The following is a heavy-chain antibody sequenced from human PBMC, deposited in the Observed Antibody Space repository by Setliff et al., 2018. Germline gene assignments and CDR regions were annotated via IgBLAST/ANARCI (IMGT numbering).Heavy chain of an antibody. V-gene: IGHV4-4*02. CDR1: GGSISSSYW. J-gene: IGHJ6*03. CDR2: IYYSGGT. CDR3: ARMSGFLYMDV. D-gene: IGHD3-3*01. Sequence: PSETLSLTCAVSGGSISSSYWWSWVRQPPGKGLEWIGEIYYSGGTYYNPSLKSRVTISVDASKNQFSLKLSSVTAADTAVYYCARMSGFLYMDVWGKGTPVTVSS.